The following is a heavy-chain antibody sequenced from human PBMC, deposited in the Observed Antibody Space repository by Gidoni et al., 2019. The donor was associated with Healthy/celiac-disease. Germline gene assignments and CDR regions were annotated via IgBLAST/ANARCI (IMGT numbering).Heavy chain of an antibody. J-gene: IGHJ4*02. CDR1: GVTVSSYS. V-gene: IGHV3-21*01. Sequence: EVQLVESGGGLVKPGGSLRLSCAASGVTVSSYSMNWVRQAPGKGLEWGSSISSSSSYIYYADSVKGRFTISRDNAKNSLYLQMNSLRAEDTAVYYCARFDILSDTLFDYWGQGTLVTVSS. CDR3: ARFDILSDTLFDY. CDR2: ISSSSSYI. D-gene: IGHD3-9*01.